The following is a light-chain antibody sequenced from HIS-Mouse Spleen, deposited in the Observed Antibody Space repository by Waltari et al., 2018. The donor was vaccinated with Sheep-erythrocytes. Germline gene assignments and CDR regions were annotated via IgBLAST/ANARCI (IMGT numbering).Light chain of an antibody. CDR2: AAS. Sequence: DIQMTQSPSSVSASVGDRGTISCRASQRISSWLAWYQQKPGKAPKLLIYAASSLESGVPSRFSGSGAGTDFASTLSSLQPEDLAAYCSQHANSLPITVGQVTRLDIQ. V-gene: IGKV1-12*01. CDR1: QRISSW. J-gene: IGKJ5*01. CDR3: QHANSLPIT.